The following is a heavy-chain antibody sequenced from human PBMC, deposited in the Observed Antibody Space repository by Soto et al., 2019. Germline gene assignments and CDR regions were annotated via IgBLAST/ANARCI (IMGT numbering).Heavy chain of an antibody. CDR2: VKQDGGEK. Sequence: PGGSLRLSCSASGFNFNQYWMSWVRQAPGKGLEWVANVKQDGGEKNYVDSVRGRFTISRDNTKNSLYLQMDSLRVEDTALYYCASGGGWSFDHWGQGTXVTVSS. CDR3: ASGGGWSFDH. CDR1: GFNFNQYW. J-gene: IGHJ4*02. V-gene: IGHV3-7*01. D-gene: IGHD6-19*01.